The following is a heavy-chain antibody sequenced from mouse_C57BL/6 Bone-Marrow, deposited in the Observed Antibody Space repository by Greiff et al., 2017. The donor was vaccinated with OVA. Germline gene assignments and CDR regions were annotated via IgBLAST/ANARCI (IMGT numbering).Heavy chain of an antibody. CDR1: GFTFSSYG. J-gene: IGHJ2*01. V-gene: IGHV5-6*01. D-gene: IGHD4-1*01. Sequence: EVMLVESGGDLVKPGGSLKLSCAASGFTFSSYGMYWVRQTPDKRLEWVANISSGGSDTYYPDSVKGRFTISRDNAKNTLYLQMSRLKSEDTAMYYCASHLGRGYWGQGTTLTVSS. CDR2: ISSGGSDT. CDR3: ASHLGRGY.